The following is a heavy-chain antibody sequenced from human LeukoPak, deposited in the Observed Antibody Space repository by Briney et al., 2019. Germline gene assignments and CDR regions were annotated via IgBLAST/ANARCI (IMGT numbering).Heavy chain of an antibody. J-gene: IGHJ4*02. V-gene: IGHV3-15*01. Sequence: GGPLSLPLETPAFFFIKAGMGWVRRAPGRGLEGVGRIKSKTDGGTTDYAAPVKGRFTISRDDSKNTLYLQMNSLKTEDTAVYYCTTAPPDPDTYWGQGTLVTVSS. CDR2: IKSKTDGGTT. CDR3: TTAPPDPDTY. CDR1: AFFFIKAG.